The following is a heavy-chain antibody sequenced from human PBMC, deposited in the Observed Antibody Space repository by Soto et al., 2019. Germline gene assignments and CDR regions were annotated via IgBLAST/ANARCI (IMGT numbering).Heavy chain of an antibody. Sequence: EVQLLESGGGLVQPGGSLRLSCAASGFIFMSYGMSWVRQAPGKGLEWVSAISGSGDSPYYADSVKGRFTVSRDNSKNTLYLQMTSLRAEDTAVYYCAKATWGYWYFDLWGRGTLVTVSS. CDR3: AKATWGYWYFDL. CDR1: GFIFMSYG. J-gene: IGHJ2*01. V-gene: IGHV3-23*01. CDR2: ISGSGDSP. D-gene: IGHD7-27*01.